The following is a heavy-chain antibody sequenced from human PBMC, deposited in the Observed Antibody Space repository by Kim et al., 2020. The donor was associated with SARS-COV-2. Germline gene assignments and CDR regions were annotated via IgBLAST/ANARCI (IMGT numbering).Heavy chain of an antibody. Sequence: GGSLRLSCAASAFTFSDYYMSWIRQAPRKGLEWVSYISTSGNNIYYADSVRGRFTISRDNAKNSLYLQMNSLRAEDTAVYFCARVIHRGYSAYDFAGALDVWGQGTTVTVSS. CDR1: AFTFSDYY. CDR2: ISTSGNNI. D-gene: IGHD5-12*01. CDR3: ARVIHRGYSAYDFAGALDV. J-gene: IGHJ6*02. V-gene: IGHV3-11*01.